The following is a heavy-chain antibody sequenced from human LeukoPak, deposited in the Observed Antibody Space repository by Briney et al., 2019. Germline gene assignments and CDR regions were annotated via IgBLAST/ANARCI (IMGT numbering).Heavy chain of an antibody. Sequence: GGSLRLSCAASEFTFCSYAMHWVRQAPGKGLEWVAVISYDGSNKYYADSVKGRFTISRDNSKNTLYLQMNSLRAEDTAVYYCARPRIAAAGTDNWFDPWGQGTLVTVSS. CDR3: ARPRIAAAGTDNWFDP. CDR2: ISYDGSNK. D-gene: IGHD6-13*01. V-gene: IGHV3-30-3*01. CDR1: EFTFCSYA. J-gene: IGHJ5*02.